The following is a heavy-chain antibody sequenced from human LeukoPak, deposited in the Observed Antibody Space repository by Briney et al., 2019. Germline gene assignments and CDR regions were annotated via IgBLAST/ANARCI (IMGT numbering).Heavy chain of an antibody. V-gene: IGHV4-59*01. CDR1: GGSFNNYY. Sequence: SETLSLTCTVSGGSFNNYYWSWIRQPPGKGLEWIGHISYSGSTNYNPSLKSRVTISVDTSKNQFSLRLTSVSAADTAVYYCARWLLWVYHTPFDYWGQGALVTVSS. CDR2: ISYSGST. CDR3: ARWLLWVYHTPFDY. D-gene: IGHD5-12*01. J-gene: IGHJ4*02.